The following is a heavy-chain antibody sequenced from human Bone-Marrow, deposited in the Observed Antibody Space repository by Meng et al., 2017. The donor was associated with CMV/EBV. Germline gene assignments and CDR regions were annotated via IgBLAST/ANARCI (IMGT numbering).Heavy chain of an antibody. J-gene: IGHJ4*01. V-gene: IGHV4-38-2*02. D-gene: IGHD1-14*01. CDR1: GYSITGPYY. CDR3: TIDLLSGLTSDY. CDR2: IYHRGTT. Sequence: SETLSLTCTVSGYSITGPYYWGWIRQPPGKGLEWIGTIYHRGTTYYNPSLKSRATISVDTSKNQFSLKVSSVTAADTAVYYCTIDLLSGLTSDYWGQGTLVTFSS.